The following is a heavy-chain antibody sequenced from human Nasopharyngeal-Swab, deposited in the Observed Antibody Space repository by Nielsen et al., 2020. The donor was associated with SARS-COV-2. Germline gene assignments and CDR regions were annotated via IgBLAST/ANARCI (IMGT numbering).Heavy chain of an antibody. Sequence: SETLSLTCAVYGGSFSGYYWSWIRQPPGKGLEWIGEINHSGSTNYNPSLKSRLTISVDTSKNQFSLKLSSVTAADTAVYYCARSVSDYTNNDRFDYFDPWGQGSLVTVSS. CDR3: ARSVSDYTNNDRFDYFDP. D-gene: IGHD4-11*01. V-gene: IGHV4-34*01. CDR1: GGSFSGYY. CDR2: INHSGST. J-gene: IGHJ5*02.